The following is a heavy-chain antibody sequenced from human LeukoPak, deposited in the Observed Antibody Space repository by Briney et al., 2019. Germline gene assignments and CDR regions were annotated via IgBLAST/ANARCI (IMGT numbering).Heavy chain of an antibody. V-gene: IGHV1-8*01. J-gene: IGHJ4*02. Sequence: GASVKVSCKASEYTFTSYNINWVRQATGQGLEWMGWMNPNSGNTGYAQKFQGRVTMTRNTSISTAYMKLSSLRSEDTAVYYCARVPSTYGSGSHYIYTRWDFDYWGQGTLVTVSS. CDR3: ARVPSTYGSGSHYIYTRWDFDY. D-gene: IGHD3-10*01. CDR1: EYTFTSYN. CDR2: MNPNSGNT.